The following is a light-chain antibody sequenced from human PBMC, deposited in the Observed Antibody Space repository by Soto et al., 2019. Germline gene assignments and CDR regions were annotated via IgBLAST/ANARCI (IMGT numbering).Light chain of an antibody. CDR2: GAS. Sequence: EVVMTQSPATLSLSPGERATLSCRASQSVSSDLAWYQQKPGQAPRLLLYGASTRATDIPARFSGGGSGTEFTLTISSLQSEDFAIYYCQQYNDWPPITFGPGTRVDFK. V-gene: IGKV3-15*01. CDR3: QQYNDWPPIT. CDR1: QSVSSD. J-gene: IGKJ3*01.